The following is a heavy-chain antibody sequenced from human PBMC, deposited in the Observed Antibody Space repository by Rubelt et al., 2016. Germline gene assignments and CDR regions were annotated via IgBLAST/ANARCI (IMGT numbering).Heavy chain of an antibody. CDR2: HFYRGST. Sequence: QVQLQESGPGLVKPSETLSLTCTVSGGSISSYYWSWIRQPPGKGLEWIGFHFYRGSTNHNPSLKSRVHMSGDPSKNQFSLKLSSVTAADTAVYYCASLPIFGVSYFDYWGQGTLVTVSS. CDR1: GGSISSYY. J-gene: IGHJ4*02. V-gene: IGHV4-59*01. CDR3: ASLPIFGVSYFDY. D-gene: IGHD3-3*02.